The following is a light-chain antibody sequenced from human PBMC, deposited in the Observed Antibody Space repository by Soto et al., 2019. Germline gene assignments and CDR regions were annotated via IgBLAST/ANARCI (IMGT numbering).Light chain of an antibody. CDR2: RVS. CDR1: QSLGSRDGNTY. V-gene: IGKV2-30*01. J-gene: IGKJ1*01. CDR3: MQGSHWPGT. Sequence: DVVMTQSPLSLPVTLGQPSSISSRSSQSLGSRDGNTYLSWLQQRLGQSPRXXIYRVSSRASGVPERFSGGGAGTDFTRKISSVEAEDVGVDYCMQGSHWPGTFCQGTQVDIK.